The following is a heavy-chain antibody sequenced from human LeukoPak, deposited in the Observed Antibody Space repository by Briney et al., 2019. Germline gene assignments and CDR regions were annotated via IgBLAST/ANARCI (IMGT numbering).Heavy chain of an antibody. Sequence: ASVKVSCKASGYTFTSSYIHWVRLAPGQGVEWMGLINPSAGSTSYAQKFQGRVTMTTDTSTSTAYMELRSLRSDDTAVYYCARDQLYRSGWYRFDYWGQGTLVTVSS. CDR1: GYTFTSSY. V-gene: IGHV1-46*01. J-gene: IGHJ4*02. CDR3: ARDQLYRSGWYRFDY. D-gene: IGHD6-19*01. CDR2: INPSAGST.